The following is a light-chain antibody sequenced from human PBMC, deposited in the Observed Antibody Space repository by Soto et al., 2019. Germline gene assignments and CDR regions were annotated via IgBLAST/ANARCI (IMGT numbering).Light chain of an antibody. CDR3: QQFDDSLPKLT. CDR1: QIVSSSY. CDR2: GAS. J-gene: IGKJ4*01. V-gene: IGKV3-20*01. Sequence: SVFAQAPGTRSLSPGERATLSCRASQIVSSSYLAWYQQKPGQAPRLLIHGASSRATGIPDRFSGSGSGTDFTLTISRLEPEDFAVYYCQQFDDSLPKLTFGGGTKVDIK.